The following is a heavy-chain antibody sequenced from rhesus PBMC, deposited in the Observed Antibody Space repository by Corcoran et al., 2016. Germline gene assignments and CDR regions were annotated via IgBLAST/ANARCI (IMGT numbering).Heavy chain of an antibody. CDR1: GGSISSNY. V-gene: IGHV4-160*01. CDR3: ARRYHSLGLES. CDR2: IYGSSGST. Sequence: QVQLQESGPGLVKPSETLSLTCAVSGGSISSNYWSWIGRPPGKGLEWSGYIYGSSGSTYYNPPPKSRVHISTDTSKNQVPLKLSPGTAADTAVYYCARRYHSLGLESWGQGVVVTVSS. J-gene: IGHJ6*01. D-gene: IGHD3-40*01.